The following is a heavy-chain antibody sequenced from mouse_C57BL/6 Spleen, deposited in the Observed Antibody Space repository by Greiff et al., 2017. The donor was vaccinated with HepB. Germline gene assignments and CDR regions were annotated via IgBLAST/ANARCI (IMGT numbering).Heavy chain of an antibody. CDR2: ISDGGSYT. Sequence: EVHLVESGGGLVKPGGSLKLSCAASGFTFSSYAMSWVRQTPEKRLEWVATISDGGSYTYYPDNVKGRFTISRDNAKNNLYLQMSHLKSEDTAMYYCARNYYGSRFDYWGQGTTLTVSS. CDR3: ARNYYGSRFDY. J-gene: IGHJ2*01. D-gene: IGHD1-1*01. V-gene: IGHV5-4*01. CDR1: GFTFSSYA.